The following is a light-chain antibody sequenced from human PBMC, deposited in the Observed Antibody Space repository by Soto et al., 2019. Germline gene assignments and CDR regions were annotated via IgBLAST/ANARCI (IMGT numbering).Light chain of an antibody. CDR3: QSYDTGVVGLI. Sequence: QSVLTQPPSVSGAPGQRVNIACTGSNSNIGAGYDVHWYRQSPGTAPNIRLSGHSPRPSGVPDRFSGSKSGTSAFLAITGLQHGDEADYFCQSYDTGVVGLIFGAGTKLTVL. V-gene: IGLV1-40*01. CDR2: GHS. J-gene: IGLJ2*01. CDR1: NSNIGAGYD.